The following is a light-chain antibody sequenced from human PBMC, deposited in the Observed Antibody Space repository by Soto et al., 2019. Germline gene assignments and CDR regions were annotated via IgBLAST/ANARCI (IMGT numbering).Light chain of an antibody. CDR1: QSVSSN. CDR3: QQYNSYSPWT. CDR2: GAS. J-gene: IGKJ1*01. V-gene: IGKV3-15*01. Sequence: EIVMTQSPATLSVSPGERATLSCRASQSVSSNLAWYQQKPGQAPRLLIYGASTRATDVPARFSGSGSGTEFTLTISSLQPDDFATYYCQQYNSYSPWTFGQGTKVDI.